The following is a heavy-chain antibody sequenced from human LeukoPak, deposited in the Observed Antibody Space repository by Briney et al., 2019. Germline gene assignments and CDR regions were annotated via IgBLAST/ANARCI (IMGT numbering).Heavy chain of an antibody. CDR3: ARAAMVRGVGADY. CDR2: IYHSGST. J-gene: IGHJ4*02. Sequence: PSETLSLTCTVSGYSISSGYYWGWIWQPPGKGLEWIGSIYHSGSTYYNPSLKSRVTISVDTSKNQFSLKLSSVTAADTAVYYCARAAMVRGVGADYWGRGTLVTVSS. CDR1: GYSISSGYY. D-gene: IGHD3-10*01. V-gene: IGHV4-38-2*02.